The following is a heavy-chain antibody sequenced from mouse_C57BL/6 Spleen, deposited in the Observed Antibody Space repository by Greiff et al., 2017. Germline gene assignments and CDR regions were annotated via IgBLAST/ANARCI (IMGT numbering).Heavy chain of an antibody. J-gene: IGHJ4*01. CDR2: IYPGDGDT. Sequence: VKLQESGPELVKPGASVKISCKASGYAFSSSWMNWVKQRPGKGLEWIGRIYPGDGDTNYNGKFKGKATLTADKSSSTAYMQLSSLTSEDSAVYFCAMTAQATRAMDYWGQGTSVTVSS. V-gene: IGHV1-82*01. CDR3: AMTAQATRAMDY. D-gene: IGHD3-2*02. CDR1: GYAFSSSW.